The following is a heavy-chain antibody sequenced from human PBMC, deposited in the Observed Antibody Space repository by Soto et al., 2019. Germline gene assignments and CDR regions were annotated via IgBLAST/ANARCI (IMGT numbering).Heavy chain of an antibody. CDR1: GFTFSNYG. J-gene: IGHJ6*02. Sequence: GGSLRLSCAASGFTFSNYGMHWVRQAPGKGLEWVAVIWYDGSNKYYADSAKGRFTISRDNSKNTVSLQMNSLRAEDTAVYYCARELMVFEMRGDYYQFGMDVWGQGTTVTVSS. CDR3: ARELMVFEMRGDYYQFGMDV. D-gene: IGHD2-8*01. V-gene: IGHV3-33*01. CDR2: IWYDGSNK.